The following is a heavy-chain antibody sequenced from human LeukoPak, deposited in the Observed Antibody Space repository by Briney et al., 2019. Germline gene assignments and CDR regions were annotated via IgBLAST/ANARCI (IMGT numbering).Heavy chain of an antibody. CDR1: GFTFSSYA. V-gene: IGHV3-23*01. CDR3: TLDGDYFGADY. Sequence: AGGSLRLSCAASGFTFSSYAMNWVRQAPGKGLEWVSAISGSGGSTYYADSVKGRFTISRDNSKNTLYLQMNSLRAEDTAVYYCTLDGDYFGADYWGQGTLVTVSS. CDR2: ISGSGGST. J-gene: IGHJ4*02. D-gene: IGHD4-17*01.